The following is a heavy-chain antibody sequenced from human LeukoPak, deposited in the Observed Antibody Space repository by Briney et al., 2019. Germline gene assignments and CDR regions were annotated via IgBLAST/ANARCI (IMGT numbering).Heavy chain of an antibody. J-gene: IGHJ3*02. CDR2: IYQSGSS. D-gene: IGHD3-10*01. CDR1: GYSIRSGYY. V-gene: IGHV4-38-2*02. Sequence: PSETLSLTCTVSGYSIRSGYYWGWIRQPPGKGLEWIGSIYQSGSSYYNPSLKSRVIISVDTSKSKLSLKLNSVTAADTAVYYCAKSNGYGLVDIWGQGTMVTVSS. CDR3: AKSNGYGLVDI.